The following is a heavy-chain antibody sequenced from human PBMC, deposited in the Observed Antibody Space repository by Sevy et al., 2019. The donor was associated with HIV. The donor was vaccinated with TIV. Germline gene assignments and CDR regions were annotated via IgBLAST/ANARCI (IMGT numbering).Heavy chain of an antibody. CDR2: LSFGCGEI. CDR1: GFTCSKYS. J-gene: IGHJ4*02. CDR3: ARGGCTKPHDY. V-gene: IGHV3-23*01. Sequence: GGSLRLSCAASGFTCSKYSMSWVRQPPGKGLEWVSTLSFGCGEINYADSVKGCFTIFRNNSKSSVDLQMNNLRPEDTAVYYCARGGCTKPHDYWGQGTLVTVSS. D-gene: IGHD2-8*01.